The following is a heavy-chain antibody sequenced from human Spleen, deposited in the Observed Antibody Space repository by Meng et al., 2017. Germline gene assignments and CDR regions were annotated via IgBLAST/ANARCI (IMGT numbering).Heavy chain of an antibody. D-gene: IGHD2-2*01. J-gene: IGHJ6*02. CDR3: ARRGGYCSSTSCYDRPYYYYGMDV. CDR1: GYNFGTYLLGYW. CDR2: IYPGDSDT. V-gene: IGHV5-51*01. Sequence: GGSLRLSCQASGYNFGTYLLGYWIGWVRQMPGKGLEWMGIIYPGDSDTRYSPSFQGQVTISADKSISTAYLQWSSLKASDTAMYYCARRGGYCSSTSCYDRPYYYYGMDVWGQGTTVTVSS.